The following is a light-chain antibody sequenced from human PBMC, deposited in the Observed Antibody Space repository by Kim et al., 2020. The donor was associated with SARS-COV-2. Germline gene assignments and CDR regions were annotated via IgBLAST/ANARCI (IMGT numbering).Light chain of an antibody. V-gene: IGLV2-23*02. CDR2: EVS. J-gene: IGLJ2*01. CDR3: CSYGPGTSSV. CDR1: SSDVGSFNL. Sequence: QSALTQPASVSGSPGQSITISCTATSSDVGSFNLVSWYQQHPGKAPKLIIYEVSKWPSGVSNRFSGSKSGNTASLTISGLQAEDEADYYCCSYGPGTSSVFGGVTQLTVL.